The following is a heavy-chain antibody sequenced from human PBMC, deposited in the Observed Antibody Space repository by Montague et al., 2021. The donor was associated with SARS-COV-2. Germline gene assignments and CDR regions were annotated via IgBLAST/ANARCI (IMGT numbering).Heavy chain of an antibody. J-gene: IGHJ4*02. CDR2: IPSGASYA. CDR1: GFTFSSHD. D-gene: IGHD1-26*01. CDR3: AKGVGQKSSAVDY. Sequence: SLRLSCAASGFTFSSHDMTWVRQAPGKGLEWVSIIPSGASYASYAGSVKGRFTISRDNSKNTLYLQMNSLRAEDTAVYYCAKGVGQKSSAVDYWGQGTQVTVSS. V-gene: IGHV3-23*03.